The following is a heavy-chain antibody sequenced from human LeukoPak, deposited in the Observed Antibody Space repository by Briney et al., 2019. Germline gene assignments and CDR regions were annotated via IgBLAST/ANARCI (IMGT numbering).Heavy chain of an antibody. CDR1: GFTFSSYA. V-gene: IGHV3-23*01. CDR2: ISGSGGYT. CDR3: AKAGQYSSSLSPYYYYYYMDV. J-gene: IGHJ6*03. Sequence: GGSLRLSCAASGFTFSSYAMSWVRQAPGKGPEWVSAISGSGGYTYHADSVKGRFTISRDNSKNTLYLQMNSLRAEDTAVYYCAKAGQYSSSLSPYYYYYYMDVWGKGTTVTVSS. D-gene: IGHD6-6*01.